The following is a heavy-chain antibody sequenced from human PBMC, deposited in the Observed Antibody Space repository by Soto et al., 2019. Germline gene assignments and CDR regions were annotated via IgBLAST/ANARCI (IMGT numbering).Heavy chain of an antibody. V-gene: IGHV3-21*01. Sequence: EVQLVESGGGLVKPGGSLRLSCAASGFTFSSYSMNWVRQAPGKGLEWVSSISSSSSYIYYADSVKGRFTISRDNAKNSLYLQMNSLRAEDTAVYYCARSPAYYDSSGSHGDAFDIWGQGTMVTVSS. J-gene: IGHJ3*02. CDR1: GFTFSSYS. CDR2: ISSSSSYI. D-gene: IGHD3-22*01. CDR3: ARSPAYYDSSGSHGDAFDI.